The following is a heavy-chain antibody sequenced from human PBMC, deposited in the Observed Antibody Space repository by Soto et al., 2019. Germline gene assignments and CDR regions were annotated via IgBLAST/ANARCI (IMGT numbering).Heavy chain of an antibody. CDR2: IIPIFGTA. Sequence: GASVKVSCKASGGTFSSYAISWVRQAPGQGLEWMGGIIPIFGTANYAQKFQGRVTITADESTSTAYMELSSLRSEDTAVYYCASPRVVAATGYYYYGMDVWGQGTTVTV. J-gene: IGHJ6*02. D-gene: IGHD2-15*01. CDR1: GGTFSSYA. CDR3: ASPRVVAATGYYYYGMDV. V-gene: IGHV1-69*13.